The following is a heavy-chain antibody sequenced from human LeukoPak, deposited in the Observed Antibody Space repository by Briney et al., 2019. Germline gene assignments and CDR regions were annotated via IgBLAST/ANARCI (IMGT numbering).Heavy chain of an antibody. Sequence: GESLKISCEGSGYSFTTYWIGWVRQMPGKGLEWMGIIYPGDSDTRYSPSFQGQVTISADKSISTAYLQWSSLKASDTAMYYCARQGSRDVVVTDTPFDYWGQGTLVTVSS. J-gene: IGHJ4*02. D-gene: IGHD2-21*02. CDR2: IYPGDSDT. V-gene: IGHV5-51*01. CDR3: ARQGSRDVVVTDTPFDY. CDR1: GYSFTTYW.